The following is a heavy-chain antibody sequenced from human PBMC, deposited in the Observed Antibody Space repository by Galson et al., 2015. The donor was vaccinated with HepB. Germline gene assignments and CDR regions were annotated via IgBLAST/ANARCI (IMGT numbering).Heavy chain of an antibody. CDR1: GFTFSSYG. J-gene: IGHJ6*03. Sequence: SLRLSCAASGFTFSSYGMHWVRQAPGKGLEWVAVIWYDGSNKYYADSVKGRFTISRDNSKNTLYLQMNSLRAEDTAVYYCARDFGLYSSSWYSFSYLSQYYYYYMDVWGKGTTVTVSS. V-gene: IGHV3-33*01. D-gene: IGHD6-13*01. CDR2: IWYDGSNK. CDR3: ARDFGLYSSSWYSFSYLSQYYYYYMDV.